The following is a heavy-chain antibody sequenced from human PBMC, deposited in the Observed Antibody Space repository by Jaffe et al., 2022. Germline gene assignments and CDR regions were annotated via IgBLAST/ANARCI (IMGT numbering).Heavy chain of an antibody. CDR1: GSSISGGYY. CDR2: VFHGGST. J-gene: IGHJ4*02. CDR3: ARTNRGSHDYIDY. Sequence: QVQLQESGPGLVRPSETLSLTCAVSGSSISGGYYWAWIRQPPGKGLDWIGNVFHGGSTYSNPSLKSRVIISLDTSKNQFSLNLSSVTAADTAVYFCARTNRGSHDYIDYWGQGTLVTVSS. D-gene: IGHD3-10*01. V-gene: IGHV4-38-2*01.